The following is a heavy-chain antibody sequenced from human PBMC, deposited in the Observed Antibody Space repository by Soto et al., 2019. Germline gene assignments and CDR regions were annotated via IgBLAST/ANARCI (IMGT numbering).Heavy chain of an antibody. D-gene: IGHD3-22*01. J-gene: IGHJ3*02. V-gene: IGHV1-69*06. CDR3: ARDRRSIVVVNDGGGAFDI. Sequence: SVKVSCNASGGTFSIYAISWVRQAPVQGLEWMGGIIPIFGTANYAQKFQGRVTSTADKSTSTTYMELSSLRSEDTAVDYCARDRRSIVVVNDGGGAFDIWGQGTMVTVSS. CDR2: IIPIFGTA. CDR1: GGTFSIYA.